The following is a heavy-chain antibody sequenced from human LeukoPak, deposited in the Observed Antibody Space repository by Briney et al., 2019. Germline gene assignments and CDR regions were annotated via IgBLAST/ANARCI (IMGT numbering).Heavy chain of an antibody. V-gene: IGHV1-69*04. Sequence: ASVKVSCKASGGTFSSYAISWVRQAPGQGLEWMGRIIPILGIANYAQKFQGGVTITADKSTSTAYMELSSLRSEDTAVYYCARDGITMIVSRDDAFDIWGQGTMVTVSS. CDR3: ARDGITMIVSRDDAFDI. D-gene: IGHD3-22*01. J-gene: IGHJ3*02. CDR1: GGTFSSYA. CDR2: IIPILGIA.